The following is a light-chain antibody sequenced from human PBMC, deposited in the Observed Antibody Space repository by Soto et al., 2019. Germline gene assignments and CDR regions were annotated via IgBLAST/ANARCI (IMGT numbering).Light chain of an antibody. CDR1: SSDVGGYDY. Sequence: QSVLTQPPSASGSPGQSATISCTGTSSDVGGYDYVSWYQQHPGKAPKLMIYEVSKRPSGVPDRFSGSKSGNTASLTVSGLQAEDEADYYCSSYAGSSTYVFGTGTKVTVL. CDR2: EVS. CDR3: SSYAGSSTYV. J-gene: IGLJ1*01. V-gene: IGLV2-8*01.